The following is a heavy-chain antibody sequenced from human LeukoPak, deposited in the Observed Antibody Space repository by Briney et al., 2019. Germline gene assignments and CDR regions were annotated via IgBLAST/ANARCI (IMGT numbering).Heavy chain of an antibody. CDR1: GFTFSSYG. CDR2: ISYDGSNK. V-gene: IGHV3-30*18. D-gene: IGHD3-10*01. Sequence: GGSLRLSCAASGFTFSSYGMHWVRQAPGKGLEWVAVISYDGSNKYYADSVKGRFTISRDNSKNTLYLQMNSLRAEDTAVYYCAKDNYYGSGSYYSFVYGMDVWGKGTTVTVSS. CDR3: AKDNYYGSGSYYSFVYGMDV. J-gene: IGHJ6*04.